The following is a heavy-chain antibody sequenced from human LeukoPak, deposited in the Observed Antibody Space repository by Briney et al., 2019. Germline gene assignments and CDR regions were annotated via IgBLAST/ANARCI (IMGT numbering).Heavy chain of an antibody. J-gene: IGHJ4*02. CDR2: IYSGGST. CDR1: GFTFSSNY. Sequence: GGSLRLSCAASGFTFSSNYMSWVRQAPGKGLEGVSVIYSGGSTYYADSVKGRFTISRDNSKNTLYLQMNSLRAEDTAVYYCARGVVVAARFDYWGQGTLVTVSS. V-gene: IGHV3-53*01. CDR3: ARGVVVAARFDY. D-gene: IGHD2-15*01.